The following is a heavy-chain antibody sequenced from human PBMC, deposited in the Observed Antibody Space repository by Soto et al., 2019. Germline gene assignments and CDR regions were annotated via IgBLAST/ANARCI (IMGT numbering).Heavy chain of an antibody. D-gene: IGHD1-1*01. J-gene: IGHJ4*02. CDR1: GGSISSGGTGSY. CDR3: ASGHDAYKVRY. CDR2: IYYTGNP. V-gene: IGHV4-31*03. Sequence: QVQLQESGPGLVKPSQTLSLTCTVSGGSISSGGTGSYWTWIRQLPGKGLEWIGYIYYTGNPYYTPSLKSRPTTSIDTSENQFSLKLTSVTAADTAVYFCASGHDAYKVRYWGQGTLVTVSS.